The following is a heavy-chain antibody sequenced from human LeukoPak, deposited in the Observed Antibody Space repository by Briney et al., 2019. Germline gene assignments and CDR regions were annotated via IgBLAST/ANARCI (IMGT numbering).Heavy chain of an antibody. Sequence: PGGSLRLSCAASGLIFSSYWMSWARQAPGKGLEWVANIKQDGSEEYYVDSVKGRFTISRDNAKNSLYLQVNSLRAEDTAVYYCARERGGFDYFDYWGQGTLVTVSS. CDR3: ARERGGFDYFDY. CDR2: IKQDGSEE. CDR1: GLIFSSYW. D-gene: IGHD5-24*01. J-gene: IGHJ4*02. V-gene: IGHV3-7*01.